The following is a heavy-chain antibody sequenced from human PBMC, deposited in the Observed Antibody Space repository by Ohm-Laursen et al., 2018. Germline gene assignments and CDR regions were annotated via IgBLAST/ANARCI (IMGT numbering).Heavy chain of an antibody. CDR2: ISSRTYYI. Sequence: SLRLSCAASGFSFSSYSWIWVRQAPGKGLEWVSSISSRTYYIYYADSVRGRFTISRDNAKDSMFLQMNNLRAEDTAVYNCAREGGVGELSSLDAFDIWGQGTMVTVSS. J-gene: IGHJ3*02. CDR3: AREGGVGELSSLDAFDI. CDR1: GFSFSSYS. D-gene: IGHD3-10*01. V-gene: IGHV3-21*01.